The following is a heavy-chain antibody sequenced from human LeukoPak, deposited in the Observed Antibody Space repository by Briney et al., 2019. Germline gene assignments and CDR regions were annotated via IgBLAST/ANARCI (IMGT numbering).Heavy chain of an antibody. Sequence: SETLSLTCTVSGGSISGYYWSWLRQPPGKGLEWIGYIYYSGSTNYNPALKSRVIISADTSKNQFSLKLSSVTAADTAVYYCAKGRYSTRIDYWGQGTLVIVSS. J-gene: IGHJ4*02. CDR2: IYYSGST. CDR3: AKGRYSTRIDY. CDR1: GGSISGYY. D-gene: IGHD4-11*01. V-gene: IGHV4-59*01.